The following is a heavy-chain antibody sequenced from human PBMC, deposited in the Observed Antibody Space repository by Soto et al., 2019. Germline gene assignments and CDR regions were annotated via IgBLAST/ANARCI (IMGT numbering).Heavy chain of an antibody. J-gene: IGHJ4*02. CDR1: GFEFSAYW. V-gene: IGHV3-7*01. CDR3: ARGRYNSGDYPKFFDS. Sequence: EVQLMESGGGLVQPGGSLRVSCAASGFEFSAYWMTWVRQAPGKGLEWGANIKKDGRENYYGDSVRGRFSVFRDNAQNAEFLQMNSLKGDDTAVYYCARGRYNSGDYPKFFDSWGQGTLVTVSS. CDR2: IKKDGREN. D-gene: IGHD5-12*01.